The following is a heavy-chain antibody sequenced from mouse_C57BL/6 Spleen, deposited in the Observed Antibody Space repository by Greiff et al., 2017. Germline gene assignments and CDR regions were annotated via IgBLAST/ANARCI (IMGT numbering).Heavy chain of an antibody. J-gene: IGHJ4*01. V-gene: IGHV2-2*01. D-gene: IGHD5-1*01. Sequence: VQLQQSGPGLVQPSQSLSITCTVSGFSLTSYGVHWVRQSPGKGLEWLGVIGSGGSTDYNAAFISRLSISKDNSKSQVFFKMNSLQADDTAIYYCARSTKGYAMDYWGQGTSVTVSS. CDR2: IGSGGST. CDR1: GFSLTSYG. CDR3: ARSTKGYAMDY.